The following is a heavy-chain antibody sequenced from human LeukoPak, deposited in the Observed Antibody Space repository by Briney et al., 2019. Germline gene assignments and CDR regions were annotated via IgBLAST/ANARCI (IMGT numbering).Heavy chain of an antibody. V-gene: IGHV3-33*01. CDR1: GFTFRNYG. Sequence: GGSLRLSWAASGFTFRNYGMHWVRQAPGKGLDWVGVIWFDGSNRYYADSVKGRFTISRDNSKNTLYLQVNSVRAEDTAVYYCARDTSGYYDYWGQGALVTVSS. CDR3: ARDTSGYYDY. D-gene: IGHD2-15*01. CDR2: IWFDGSNR. J-gene: IGHJ4*02.